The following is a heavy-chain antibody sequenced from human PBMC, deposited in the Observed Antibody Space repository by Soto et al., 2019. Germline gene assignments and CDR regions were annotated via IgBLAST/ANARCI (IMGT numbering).Heavy chain of an antibody. Sequence: ASQTLSLTCTVSGGSISSYYGSCIRQPPSKGLEWIGFLSSTGIRNYHPSLKSRVSISVHTCRNDLSRKLSALTAADTAVYYSARDRNYHILTGIDRPPPAFYIWVQGTRV. CDR1: GGSISSYY. CDR3: ARDRNYHILTGIDRPPPAFYI. V-gene: IGHV4-59*01. J-gene: IGHJ3*02. CDR2: LSSTGIR. D-gene: IGHD3-9*01.